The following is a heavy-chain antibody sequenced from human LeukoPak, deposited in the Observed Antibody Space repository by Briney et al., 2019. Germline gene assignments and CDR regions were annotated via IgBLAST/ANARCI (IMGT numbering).Heavy chain of an antibody. CDR2: ITTSSTYI. D-gene: IGHD6-19*01. J-gene: IGHJ4*02. CDR1: GFTFSSYS. V-gene: IGHV3-21*01. Sequence: PGGSLRLSCAASGFTFSSYSMSWARQAPGKGLEWVSSITTSSTYISYADSVKGRFTISRDNAKNSLYPQMNSLRAEDTAVYYCARGKYSSGWFDYWGQGTLVTVSS. CDR3: ARGKYSSGWFDY.